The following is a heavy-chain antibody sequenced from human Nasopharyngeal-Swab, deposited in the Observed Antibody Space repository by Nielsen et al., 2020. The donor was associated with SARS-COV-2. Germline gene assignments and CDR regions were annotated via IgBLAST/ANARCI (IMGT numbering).Heavy chain of an antibody. V-gene: IGHV3-7*04. J-gene: IGHJ6*03. CDR2: IKPDGSEE. CDR3: AREIMMVRRGYDGDLDHFYYMDI. D-gene: IGHD3-10*01. CDR1: GFTFFTSW. Sequence: GGSLRLSCAASGFTFFTSWMSWVRQAPGKGLDWVANIKPDGSEENYADSVKGRFTISRDNAKNSLYLQMNSLRAEDTAVYYCAREIMMVRRGYDGDLDHFYYMDIWGKGTTVTVSS.